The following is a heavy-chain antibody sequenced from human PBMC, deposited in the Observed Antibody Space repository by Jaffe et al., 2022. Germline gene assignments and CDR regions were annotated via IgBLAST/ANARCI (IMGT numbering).Heavy chain of an antibody. CDR1: GFTFSSYE. V-gene: IGHV3-48*03. Sequence: EVQLVESGGGLVQPGGSLRLSCAASGFTFSSYEMNWVRQAPGKGLEWVSYISSSGSTIYYADSVKGRFTISRDNAKNSLYLQMNSLRAEDTAVYYCARVVAAHREGRYFDYWGQGTLVTVSS. CDR3: ARVVAAHREGRYFDY. D-gene: IGHD2-15*01. CDR2: ISSSGSTI. J-gene: IGHJ4*02.